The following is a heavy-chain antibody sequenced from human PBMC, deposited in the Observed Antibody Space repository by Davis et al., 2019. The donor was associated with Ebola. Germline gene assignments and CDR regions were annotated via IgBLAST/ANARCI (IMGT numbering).Heavy chain of an antibody. Sequence: GGSLRLSCAASGFTFSNYAMAWVRQAPGKGLHWVSGISASGVNTNYADSVKGHFTISRDNSESTLFLQMNSLRPEDTAMYYCAKDRHPLATNKIYYFDYWGHGTLVTVSS. V-gene: IGHV3-23*01. J-gene: IGHJ4*01. D-gene: IGHD2-8*01. CDR3: AKDRHPLATNKIYYFDY. CDR2: ISASGVNT. CDR1: GFTFSNYA.